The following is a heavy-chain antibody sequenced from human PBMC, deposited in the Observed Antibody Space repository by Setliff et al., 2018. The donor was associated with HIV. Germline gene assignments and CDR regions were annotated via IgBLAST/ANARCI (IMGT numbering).Heavy chain of an antibody. CDR1: GYSISSGYY. CDR2: FYHSTT. Sequence: SETLSLTCVVSGYSISSGYYWGWIRQPPGTGLEWIGSFYHSTTHYNPSLKSRVTISIDTSNNQISLRLSSGTAADTAMYYCVRDDSGYNGKGFDYWGPGTLVTVSS. CDR3: VRDDSGYNGKGFDY. J-gene: IGHJ4*02. D-gene: IGHD1-1*01. V-gene: IGHV4-38-2*01.